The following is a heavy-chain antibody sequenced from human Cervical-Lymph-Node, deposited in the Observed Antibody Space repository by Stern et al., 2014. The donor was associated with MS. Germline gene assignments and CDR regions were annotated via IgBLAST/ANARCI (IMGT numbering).Heavy chain of an antibody. CDR3: ARGELKEGLVRGMDV. Sequence: VQLVQSGAEVKKPGSSVKVSCKASGGTFSSYAISWVRQAPRPGLEWMGGIIPLLGTANYAQKFQGRVTITADESTSTAYMELSSLRSEDTAVYYCARGELKEGLVRGMDVWGQGTTVTVSS. J-gene: IGHJ6*02. CDR2: IIPLLGTA. D-gene: IGHD1-26*01. V-gene: IGHV1-69*11. CDR1: GGTFSSYA.